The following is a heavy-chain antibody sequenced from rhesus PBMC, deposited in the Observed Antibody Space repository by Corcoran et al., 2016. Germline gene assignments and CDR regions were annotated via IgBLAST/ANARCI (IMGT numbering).Heavy chain of an antibody. Sequence: EVQLVESGGGLVQPGGSLRLSCAASGFTFSDYYMRWVRQARGNGLSGVSASSSTGMYIDYADSVKVRLTISRDNDKNALSLQMNSLKTEDTAVYYCTRDPGTYYYGSGYYDWGQGVLVTVSA. V-gene: IGHV3S16*01. D-gene: IGHD3-28*01. CDR1: GFTFSDYY. CDR3: TRDPGTYYYGSGYYD. J-gene: IGHJ4*01. CDR2: SSSTGMYI.